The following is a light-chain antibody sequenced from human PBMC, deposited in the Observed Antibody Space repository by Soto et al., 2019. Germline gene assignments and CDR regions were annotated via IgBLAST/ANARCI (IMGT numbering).Light chain of an antibody. CDR3: QQSYSVPYT. CDR2: WSS. V-gene: IGKV4-1*01. CDR1: QTDLYNSNNQNY. J-gene: IGKJ2*01. Sequence: DIVVTQSPDSLAVSLGERATINCMSSQTDLYNSNNQNYLAWYQQNPGQPPKLLFYWSSTRESGVPDRFSGSASGKDFTLTISSLQAEDVAIYYCQQSYSVPYTFGQGTKLEIK.